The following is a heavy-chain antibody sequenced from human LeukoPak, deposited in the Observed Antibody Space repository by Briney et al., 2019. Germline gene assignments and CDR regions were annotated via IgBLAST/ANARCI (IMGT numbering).Heavy chain of an antibody. CDR1: GFTFSSYG. Sequence: GGSLRLSCAASGFTFSSYGMHWVRQAPGKGLEWVAVIWYDGSNKYYADSVKGRFTISRDKSKNTLYLQMNSLRAEDTAVYYCARVGVYCSSTSCYFNYGMDVWGQGTTVTVSS. D-gene: IGHD2-2*01. CDR2: IWYDGSNK. CDR3: ARVGVYCSSTSCYFNYGMDV. J-gene: IGHJ6*02. V-gene: IGHV3-33*01.